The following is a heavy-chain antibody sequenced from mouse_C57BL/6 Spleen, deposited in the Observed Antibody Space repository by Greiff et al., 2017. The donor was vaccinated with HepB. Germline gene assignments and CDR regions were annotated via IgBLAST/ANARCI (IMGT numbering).Heavy chain of an antibody. CDR1: GYAFSSSW. D-gene: IGHD1-1*01. Sequence: VQLQQSGPELVKPGASVKISCKASGYAFSSSWMNWVKQRPGKGLEWIGRIYPGDGDTNYNGKFKGKATLTADKSSSTAYMQLSSLTSEDSAVYFCAREGVSSPWYFDVWGTGTTVTVSS. CDR2: IYPGDGDT. J-gene: IGHJ1*03. V-gene: IGHV1-82*01. CDR3: AREGVSSPWYFDV.